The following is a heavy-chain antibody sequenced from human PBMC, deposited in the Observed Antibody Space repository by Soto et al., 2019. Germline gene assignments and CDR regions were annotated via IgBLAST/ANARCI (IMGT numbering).Heavy chain of an antibody. V-gene: IGHV4-59*01. CDR1: GGSFINYY. CDR2: VFYTGST. Sequence: QVQLQESGPGLVKPSETLSLICTVSGGSFINYYWSWVRRPPGKGLEWIGYVFYTGSTHYNPSLKSRVAISVDTSKNQFSLKLTSVTAADTAVYYCAIDRGPHSYFDYWGQGTLVTVSS. CDR3: AIDRGPHSYFDY. J-gene: IGHJ4*02.